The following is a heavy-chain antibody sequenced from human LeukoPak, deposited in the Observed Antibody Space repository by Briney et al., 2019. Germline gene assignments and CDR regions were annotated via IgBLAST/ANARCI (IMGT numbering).Heavy chain of an antibody. CDR2: IYPGDSDT. CDR1: GYSFTSYW. Sequence: GESLKISCKGSGYSFTSYWIGWVRQMPGKGLEWMGIIYPGDSDTSYRPSFQGQVTISADKSISTAYLQWRSLKASDTAIYYCARPEYCSGGSCYSEDYWGQGTLVTVSS. CDR3: ARPEYCSGGSCYSEDY. J-gene: IGHJ4*02. V-gene: IGHV5-51*01. D-gene: IGHD2-15*01.